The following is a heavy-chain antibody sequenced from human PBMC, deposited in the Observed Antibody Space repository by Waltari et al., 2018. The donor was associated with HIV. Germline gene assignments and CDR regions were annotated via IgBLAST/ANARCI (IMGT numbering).Heavy chain of an antibody. CDR3: ARALTNCPGGY. CDR1: GFSLCDFS. CDR2: ISSRSSYI. V-gene: IGHV3-21*01. J-gene: IGHJ4*02. D-gene: IGHD7-27*01. Sequence: VQLVESGGGLVNPGGSLSISCAASGFSLCDFSMNWVRQAPGKGLEWVTSISSRSSYIYYTDSVKCRFTISRDNAKNSLFLQMNCLRADDAAVYYCARALTNCPGGYWGQGTLVTVSS.